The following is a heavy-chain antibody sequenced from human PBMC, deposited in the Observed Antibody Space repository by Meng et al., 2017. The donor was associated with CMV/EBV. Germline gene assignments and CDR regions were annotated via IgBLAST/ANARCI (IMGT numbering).Heavy chain of an antibody. D-gene: IGHD5-18*01. CDR1: GGSISSYY. Sequence: QGQLQESGPGLVKPSETLSLPCTVSGGSISSYYWSWIRQPAGKGLEWIGRIYTSGSTNYNPSLKSRVTMSVDTSKNQFSLKLSSVTAADTAVYYCARHGDTAMVVGIDYWGQGTLVTVSS. J-gene: IGHJ4*02. CDR3: ARHGDTAMVVGIDY. CDR2: IYTSGST. V-gene: IGHV4-4*07.